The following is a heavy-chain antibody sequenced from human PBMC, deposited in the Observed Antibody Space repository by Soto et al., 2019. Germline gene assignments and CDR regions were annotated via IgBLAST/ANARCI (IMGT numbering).Heavy chain of an antibody. CDR2: ILPNFGTA. J-gene: IGHJ5*02. D-gene: IGHD3-3*01. Sequence: SVKVSCKTSGGTYSSYAISWGRQAPGQGLEWMGWILPNFGTANYAHKFQGRVTITADESTNTAYMELSSLRSEDTAVYYCARVVYRDFWSGYYYNWFDIWGEGTLVTVSS. CDR1: GGTYSSYA. V-gene: IGHV1-69*13. CDR3: ARVVYRDFWSGYYYNWFDI.